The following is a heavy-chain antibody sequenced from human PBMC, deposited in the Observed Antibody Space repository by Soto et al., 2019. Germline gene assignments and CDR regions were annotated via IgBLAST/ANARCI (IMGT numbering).Heavy chain of an antibody. CDR2: IYSGGST. J-gene: IGHJ4*02. Sequence: PGGSLRLSCAASGLTVSSNYMSWVRQAPGKGLEWVSVIYSGGSTYYADSVKGRFTISRDNSKNTLYLQMNSLRAEDTAVYYCACDYYDSSGYYHYWGQGTLVTVSS. CDR1: GLTVSSNY. D-gene: IGHD3-22*01. CDR3: ACDYYDSSGYYHY. V-gene: IGHV3-66*01.